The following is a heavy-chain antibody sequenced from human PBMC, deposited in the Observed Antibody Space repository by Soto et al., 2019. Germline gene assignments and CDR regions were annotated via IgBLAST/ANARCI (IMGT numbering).Heavy chain of an antibody. V-gene: IGHV4-30-4*08. CDR1: GASVSTGANY. CDR2: IYESGYT. D-gene: IGHD1-26*01. CDR3: ARDGGSLGPDFDS. Sequence: PSETLSLTCTVSGASVSTGANYWGWLRQRPGKGLEWVGYIYESGYTYYNTSLKSRLTISLDTSKNQFSLQLSSVTAADTAVYYCARDGGSLGPDFDSWGQGTLVTVSS. J-gene: IGHJ4*02.